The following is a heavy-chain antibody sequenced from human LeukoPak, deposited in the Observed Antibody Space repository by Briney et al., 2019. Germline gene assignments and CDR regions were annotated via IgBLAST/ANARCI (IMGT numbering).Heavy chain of an antibody. D-gene: IGHD2-2*01. V-gene: IGHV5-51*01. CDR2: IYPGDSDT. Sequence: GESLKISCKGSGYSFTSYWIGWVRQMLGKGLEWMGIIYPGDSDTRYSPSFQGQVTISADKSISTAYLQWSSLKASDTAMYYCARRPGYCSSTSCYQDAFDIWGQGTMVTVSS. J-gene: IGHJ3*02. CDR3: ARRPGYCSSTSCYQDAFDI. CDR1: GYSFTSYW.